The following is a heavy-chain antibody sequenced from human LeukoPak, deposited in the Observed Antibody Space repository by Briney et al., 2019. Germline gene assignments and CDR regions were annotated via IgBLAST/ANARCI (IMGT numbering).Heavy chain of an antibody. J-gene: IGHJ4*02. CDR3: ARDRGSYGEGFFDH. CDR1: GFTFSSYG. V-gene: IGHV3-30*02. CDR2: IRYDGSNK. D-gene: IGHD1-26*01. Sequence: GGSLRLSCAASGFTFSSYGMHWVRQAPGKGPEWVAFIRYDGSNKYYADSVKGRFTISRDNSKNTLFLQMNSLRAEDTAVYYCARDRGSYGEGFFDHWGQGTLVTVSS.